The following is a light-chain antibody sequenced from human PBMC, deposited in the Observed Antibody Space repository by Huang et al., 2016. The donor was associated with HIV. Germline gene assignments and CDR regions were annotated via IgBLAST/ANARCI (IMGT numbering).Light chain of an antibody. CDR3: QERIHWPRLT. J-gene: IGKJ4*01. CDR1: QNVTDS. V-gene: IGKV3-11*01. Sequence: IVLTQSPATLSLSPGERATLSCRVSQNVTDSLAWFRQKPGQAPSLLIYRAAYRATGTPARFSGSWSGTDFTLTISSLEPEDFAIYYCQERIHWPRLTFGGGTKVEIK. CDR2: RAA.